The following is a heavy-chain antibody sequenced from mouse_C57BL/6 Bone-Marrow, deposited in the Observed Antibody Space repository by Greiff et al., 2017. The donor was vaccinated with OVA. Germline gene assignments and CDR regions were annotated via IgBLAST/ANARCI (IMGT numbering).Heavy chain of an antibody. CDR2: IDPSDSET. V-gene: IGHV1-52*01. CDR1: GYTFTSYW. J-gene: IGHJ3*01. Sequence: QVHVKQPGAELVRPGSSVKLSCKASGYTFTSYWMHWVKQRPIQGLEWIGNIDPSDSETHYNQKFKDKATLTVDKSSSTAYMQLSSLTSEDSAVYYCARMGTAQATWAWFAYWGQWTLVTVSA. CDR3: ARMGTAQATWAWFAY. D-gene: IGHD3-2*02.